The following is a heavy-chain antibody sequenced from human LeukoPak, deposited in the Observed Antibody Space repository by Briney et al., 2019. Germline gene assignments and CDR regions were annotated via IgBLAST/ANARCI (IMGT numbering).Heavy chain of an antibody. CDR3: TGNYYGSGSYADFDY. Sequence: GGSLRLSCAASGFTLSSYAMHWVRQAPGKGLEWVAVISYDGSNKYYADSVKGRFTISRDNSKNTAYLQMDSLKTEDTAVYYCTGNYYGSGSYADFDYWGQGTLVTVSS. CDR2: ISYDGSNK. D-gene: IGHD3-10*01. J-gene: IGHJ4*02. CDR1: GFTLSSYA. V-gene: IGHV3-30*04.